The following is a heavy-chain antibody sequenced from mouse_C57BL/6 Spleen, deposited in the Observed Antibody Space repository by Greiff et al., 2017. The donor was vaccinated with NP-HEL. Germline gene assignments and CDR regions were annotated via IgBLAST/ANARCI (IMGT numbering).Heavy chain of an antibody. D-gene: IGHD1-1*01. CDR3: ARDRGYYGGFAY. V-gene: IGHV3-6*01. CDR1: GYSITSGYY. J-gene: IGHJ3*01. CDR2: ISYDGSN. Sequence: EVQLQQSGPGLVKPSQSLSLTCSVTGYSITSGYYWNWIRQFPGNKLEWMGYISYDGSNNYNPSLKNRISITRDTSKNQFFLKLNSVTTEDTATYYCARDRGYYGGFAYWGQGTLVTVSA.